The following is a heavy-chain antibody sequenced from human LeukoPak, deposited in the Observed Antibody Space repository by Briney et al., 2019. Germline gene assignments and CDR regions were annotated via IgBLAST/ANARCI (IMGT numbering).Heavy chain of an antibody. Sequence: SETLSLTCTVSGGSISSYYWSWIRQPPGKGLELIGYIYYSGSTNYNPSLKSRVTISVDTSKNQFSLKLSSVTAADTAVYYCAREHGSWLNPDAFDIWGQGTMVTVSS. CDR2: IYYSGST. J-gene: IGHJ3*02. V-gene: IGHV4-59*01. CDR3: AREHGSWLNPDAFDI. CDR1: GGSISSYY. D-gene: IGHD6-13*01.